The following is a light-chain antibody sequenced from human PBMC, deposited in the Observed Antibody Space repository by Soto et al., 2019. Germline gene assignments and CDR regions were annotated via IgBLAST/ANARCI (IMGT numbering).Light chain of an antibody. Sequence: QSALTQPASVSGSPGQSITISCTGTSSDVGDYNYVSWYKQHPGKAPKLMIYEVTHRLSGVSNRFSGSKSGYTASLTISGLHDEDEADYYCSSYTTNSIVVFGGGTKLTVL. V-gene: IGLV2-14*01. CDR3: SSYTTNSIVV. CDR2: EVT. J-gene: IGLJ2*01. CDR1: SSDVGDYNY.